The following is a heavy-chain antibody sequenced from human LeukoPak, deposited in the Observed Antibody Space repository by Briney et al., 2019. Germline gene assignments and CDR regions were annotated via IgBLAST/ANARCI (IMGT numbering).Heavy chain of an antibody. Sequence: PGGSLRLSCAASGFTFSSYEMNWVRQAPWKGLEWVSYISSSGSSIYYADSVKGRFTISRDNAKNSLYLQMGSLRAEDTAVYYCARDYSSSWTGRYYYYMDVWGRGTTVTVSS. J-gene: IGHJ6*03. V-gene: IGHV3-48*03. CDR2: ISSSGSSI. D-gene: IGHD6-13*01. CDR1: GFTFSSYE. CDR3: ARDYSSSWTGRYYYYMDV.